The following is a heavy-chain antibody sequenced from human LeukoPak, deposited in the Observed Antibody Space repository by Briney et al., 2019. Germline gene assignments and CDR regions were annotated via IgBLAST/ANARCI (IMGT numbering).Heavy chain of an antibody. D-gene: IGHD3-16*02. Sequence: KPSETLSLTCTVSGGSTSSDHWSWIRQPPEKGLEWIGCISYRGSTYYNPSLKSRVTISLDTSKKHFSLKLTSVTAADTGVYYCARGRGLGVISPYSDSWSQGTLVTVSS. V-gene: IGHV4-59*08. J-gene: IGHJ4*02. CDR2: ISYRGST. CDR1: GGSTSSDH. CDR3: ARGRGLGVISPYSDS.